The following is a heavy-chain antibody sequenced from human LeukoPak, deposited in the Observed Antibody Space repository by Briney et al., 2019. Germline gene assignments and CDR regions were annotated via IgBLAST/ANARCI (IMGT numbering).Heavy chain of an antibody. D-gene: IGHD3-22*01. CDR1: GFTFSSYA. CDR3: AKGSSGSRPYYFDY. CDR2: ITDSGGST. Sequence: GGPLRLSCAASGFTFSSYAMSWVRQAPGEGLEWVSAITDSGGSTYYSDSVKGRSTISRDNSKNTLYLQMNTLRAEDTAIYYCAKGSSGSRPYYFDYWGQGTLVTVSS. J-gene: IGHJ4*02. V-gene: IGHV3-23*01.